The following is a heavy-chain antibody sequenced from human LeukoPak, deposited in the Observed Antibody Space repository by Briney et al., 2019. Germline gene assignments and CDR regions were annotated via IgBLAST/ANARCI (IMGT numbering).Heavy chain of an antibody. J-gene: IGHJ3*02. V-gene: IGHV3-30*02. Sequence: GGSLRLSCAASGFTFNSYGMHWVRQAPGKGLEWVAFIRYDGSKSYFADSVKGRFALSRDNSKNTLYLQMSSLRPEDKAVYFRAKNGGSWSYFAFDIWGQGTMVTVSS. CDR3: AKNGGSWSYFAFDI. CDR1: GFTFNSYG. CDR2: IRYDGSKS. D-gene: IGHD1-26*01.